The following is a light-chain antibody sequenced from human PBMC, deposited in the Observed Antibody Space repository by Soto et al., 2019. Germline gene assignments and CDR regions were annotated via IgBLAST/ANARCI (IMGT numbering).Light chain of an antibody. CDR2: DVS. J-gene: IGLJ3*02. CDR1: SSDVGGYNY. CDR3: SSYTSNSAVV. Sequence: QSALTQPASVSGSPGQSITISCTGTSSDVGGYNYVSWYQQYPGKAPRLMIYDVSNRPSGVSNRFSGSKSGNTASLTISGLQAEDEADYYCSSYTSNSAVVFGGGTKLTV. V-gene: IGLV2-14*01.